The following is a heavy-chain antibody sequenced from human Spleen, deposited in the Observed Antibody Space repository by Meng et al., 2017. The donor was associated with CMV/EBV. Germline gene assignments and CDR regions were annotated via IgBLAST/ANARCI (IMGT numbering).Heavy chain of an antibody. D-gene: IGHD3-16*01. CDR1: GGSISSSSYY. CDR3: AREGADTGGYYYYYYGMDV. Sequence: SETLSLTCTVSGGSISSSSYYWGWIRQPPGKGLEWIGSIYYSGSTYYNPSLKSRATISVDTSKNQFSLKLSSVTAADTAVYYCAREGADTGGYYYYYYGMDVWGQGTTVTVSS. CDR2: IYYSGST. V-gene: IGHV4-39*07. J-gene: IGHJ6*02.